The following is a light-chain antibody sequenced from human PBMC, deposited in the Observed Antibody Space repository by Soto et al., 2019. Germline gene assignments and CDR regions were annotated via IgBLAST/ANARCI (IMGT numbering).Light chain of an antibody. CDR3: QQYGSSPSYT. V-gene: IGKV3-20*01. CDR2: GAS. J-gene: IGKJ2*01. CDR1: QSVSSSY. Sequence: EIVLTQSPGTLSLSPGERATLSCRASQSVSSSYLAWYQQKPGQAPRLLIYGASSRATGVPDRFSGSGSGTYFTLTISRLEPDDFAVYYCQQYGSSPSYTFGEGTKLEIK.